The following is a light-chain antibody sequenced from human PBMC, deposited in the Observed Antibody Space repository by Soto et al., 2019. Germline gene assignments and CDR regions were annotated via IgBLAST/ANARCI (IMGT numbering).Light chain of an antibody. CDR3: QQYNSYPLT. J-gene: IGKJ4*01. V-gene: IGKV1-5*03. Sequence: DIKMTQSPSTLSASVGDRVTITCRASQSISSWLAWYQQKPGKGPNLLIYKASSLESGVPSRFSGSGSGTEFTLTISSLQPDDFATYYCQQYNSYPLTFGGGTKVEIK. CDR2: KAS. CDR1: QSISSW.